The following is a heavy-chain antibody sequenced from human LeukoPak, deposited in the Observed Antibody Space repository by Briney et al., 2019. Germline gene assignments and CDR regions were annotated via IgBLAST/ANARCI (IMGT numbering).Heavy chain of an antibody. J-gene: IGHJ5*02. CDR3: ARDRFGAAAAAGTNWFDP. Sequence: ASVKVSCKASGYTFTGYYMHWVRQAPGQGLEWMGWINPNSGGTNYAQKFQGRVTMTRDTSISTAYMELSGLRSDDTAVYYCARDRFGAAAAAGTNWFDPWGQGTLVTVSS. CDR2: INPNSGGT. V-gene: IGHV1-2*02. D-gene: IGHD6-13*01. CDR1: GYTFTGYY.